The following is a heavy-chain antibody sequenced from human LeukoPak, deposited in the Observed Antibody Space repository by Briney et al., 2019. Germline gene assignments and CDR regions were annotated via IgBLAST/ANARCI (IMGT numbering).Heavy chain of an antibody. CDR3: VKRVDYSEKYYFDS. CDR2: ISGDVRST. V-gene: IGHV3-23*01. D-gene: IGHD4-11*01. Sequence: PGGSLRLSCAASGFTFSRYAMSWVRQAPGKGLEWVSAISGDVRSTFYADSVKGRFTISRDNSENMLSLQMNSLRADDTAVCYCVKRVDYSEKYYFDSWGRGTLVTVSS. CDR1: GFTFSRYA. J-gene: IGHJ4*02.